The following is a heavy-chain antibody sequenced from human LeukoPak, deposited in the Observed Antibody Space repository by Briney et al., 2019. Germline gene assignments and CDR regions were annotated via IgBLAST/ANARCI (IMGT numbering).Heavy chain of an antibody. V-gene: IGHV1-18*01. J-gene: IGHJ6*02. CDR3: ARVYYDSSGFPYYGMDV. CDR2: ISAYNGNT. D-gene: IGHD3-22*01. Sequence: ASVKVSCKASGYTFTSYGISWVRQAPGQGLEWMGWISAYNGNTNYAQKLQGRVTMTTDTSTSTAYMELRSLRSDDTAVYYCARVYYDSSGFPYYGMDVWGQGTTVNVSS. CDR1: GYTFTSYG.